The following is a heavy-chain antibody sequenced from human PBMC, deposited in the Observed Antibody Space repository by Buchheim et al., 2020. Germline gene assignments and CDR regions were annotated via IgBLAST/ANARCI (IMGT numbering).Heavy chain of an antibody. D-gene: IGHD6-19*01. CDR3: ARDPPQSGWSFEA. Sequence: EVQLVESGGGLGRPGGSLRLSCVASGFNFGTLWMSWVRQVPGKGLEWVANINQNGGEKYYVDSVEGRFTISRDNAKNSLYLQMSSLRVEDTAVYYCARDPPQSGWSFEAWGQGTL. V-gene: IGHV3-7*01. CDR2: INQNGGEK. J-gene: IGHJ5*01. CDR1: GFNFGTLW.